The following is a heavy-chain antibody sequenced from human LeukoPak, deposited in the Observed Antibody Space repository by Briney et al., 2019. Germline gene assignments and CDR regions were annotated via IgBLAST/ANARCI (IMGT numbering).Heavy chain of an antibody. J-gene: IGHJ5*02. CDR1: GGSFTGHY. Sequence: SETLSLTCAVSGGSFTGHYWSWIRQAPGKGLEWIGEIHYRGSTTYKPSLRSRVTISRDTSANQFSLELSSVTAADTAVYYCARDTYDYYFDPWGQGILVTVSS. D-gene: IGHD1-26*01. CDR2: IHYRGST. V-gene: IGHV4-34*01. CDR3: ARDTYDYYFDP.